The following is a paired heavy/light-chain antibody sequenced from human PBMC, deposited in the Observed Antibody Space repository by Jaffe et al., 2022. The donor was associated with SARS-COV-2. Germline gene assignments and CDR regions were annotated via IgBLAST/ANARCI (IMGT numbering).Light chain of an antibody. Sequence: DVVMTQSPLSLPVTLGQPASISCRSSQSLVYSDGNTYLNWFQQRPGQSPRRLIYKVSNRDSGVPDRFSGSGSGTDFTLKISRVEAEDVGVYYCMQGTHWPWTFGQGTKVEIK. J-gene: IGKJ1*01. CDR2: KVS. CDR1: QSLVYSDGNTY. CDR3: MQGTHWPWT. V-gene: IGKV2-30*01.
Heavy chain of an antibody. J-gene: IGHJ4*02. Sequence: QVQLQESGPGLVKPSETLSLTCTVSGDSTSSYYWNWVRQPPGNGLEYIGYIHYSGTTNCSPSLKSRVTISVDTSKNQFSLKLSSVTAADTAVYYCARGWGGTTRGGFDYWGQGVLVTVSS. CDR3: ARGWGGTTRGGFDY. V-gene: IGHV4-59*01. D-gene: IGHD1-1*01. CDR2: IHYSGTT. CDR1: GDSTSSYY.